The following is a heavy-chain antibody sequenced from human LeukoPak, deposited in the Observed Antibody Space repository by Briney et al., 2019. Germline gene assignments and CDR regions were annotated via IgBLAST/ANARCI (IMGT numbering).Heavy chain of an antibody. V-gene: IGHV1-46*01. J-gene: IGHJ4*02. CDR2: INPSGGST. CDR3: AREGQAQYYYDSSGYYRDPGYYFDY. D-gene: IGHD3-22*01. CDR1: GYTFTSYY. Sequence: ASVKVSCKASGYTFTSYYMHWVRQAPGQGLEWMGIINPSGGSTSYAQKFQGRVTMTTGTSTSTAYMELRSLRSDDTAVYYCAREGQAQYYYDSSGYYRDPGYYFDYWGQGTLVTVSS.